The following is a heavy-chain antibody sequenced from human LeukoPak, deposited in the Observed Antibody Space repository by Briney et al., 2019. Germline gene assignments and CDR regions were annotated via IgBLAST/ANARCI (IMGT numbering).Heavy chain of an antibody. Sequence: ASVKVSCKPSGYTFTDYYIHWVQQAPGKELDWMGRVDPEDGETLYAEKFQGRVSFITDSSTDTAYMELSTLRSEDTAVYYCATTQGDGPDYWGQGTLVTVSS. CDR1: GYTFTDYY. CDR3: ATTQGDGPDY. J-gene: IGHJ4*02. V-gene: IGHV1-69-2*01. D-gene: IGHD3-16*01. CDR2: VDPEDGET.